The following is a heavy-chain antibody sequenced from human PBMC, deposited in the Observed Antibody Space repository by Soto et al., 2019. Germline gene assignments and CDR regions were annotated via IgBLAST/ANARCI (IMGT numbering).Heavy chain of an antibody. CDR1: GGSISSYY. V-gene: IGHV4-59*01. J-gene: IGHJ4*02. CDR2: IYYSGST. CDR3: AKDSVDDSSGSLDY. Sequence: PSETLSLTCTVSGGSISSYYWSWIRQPPGKGLEWIGYIYYSGSTNYNPSLKSRVTISVDTSKNQFSLKLSSVTAADTAVYYCAKDSVDDSSGSLDYWGQGTLVTVSS. D-gene: IGHD3-22*01.